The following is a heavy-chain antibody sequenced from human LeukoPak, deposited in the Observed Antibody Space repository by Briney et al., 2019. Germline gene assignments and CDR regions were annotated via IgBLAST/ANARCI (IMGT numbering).Heavy chain of an antibody. D-gene: IGHD5-18*01. Sequence: GGSLRLSCAASGFTFSGYAMSWVRQAPGKGLEWVSAMSGSGGSTFYPDSVKGRFTISRDNSKNTLHLQMNSLRAEDTAVYYCARDAVDTANAVWGQGTTVTVSS. CDR2: MSGSGGST. CDR1: GFTFSGYA. J-gene: IGHJ6*02. CDR3: ARDAVDTANAV. V-gene: IGHV3-23*01.